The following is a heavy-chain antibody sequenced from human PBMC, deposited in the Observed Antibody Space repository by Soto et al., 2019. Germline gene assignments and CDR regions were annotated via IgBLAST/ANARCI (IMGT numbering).Heavy chain of an antibody. CDR2: ISAYKGNT. Sequence: ASVKVCCKASGYSFANYGISWVRQAPGQGLEWMGWISAYKGNTNCAQKLQGRVTMTTDTSTSTAYMELRSLRSDDTAVYYCARDVDGSGSYYTDYWGQGALVTVSS. CDR3: ARDVDGSGSYYTDY. V-gene: IGHV1-18*01. D-gene: IGHD3-10*01. J-gene: IGHJ4*02. CDR1: GYSFANYG.